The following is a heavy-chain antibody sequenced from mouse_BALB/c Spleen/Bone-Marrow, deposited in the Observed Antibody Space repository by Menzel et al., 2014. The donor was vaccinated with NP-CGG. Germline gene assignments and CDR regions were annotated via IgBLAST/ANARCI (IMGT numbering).Heavy chain of an antibody. CDR2: IDPANGNT. CDR1: GFNIKDTY. D-gene: IGHD1-2*01. Sequence: EVMLVESGAELVKPGASVKLSCTASGFNIKDTYMHWVKQGPEQGLEWIGRIDPANGNTKYDPKFQDKATITADTSSNTAYLQLSSLTSEDTAVYYCARREFITGIWYFDVWGAGTTVTVSS. V-gene: IGHV14-3*02. J-gene: IGHJ1*01. CDR3: ARREFITGIWYFDV.